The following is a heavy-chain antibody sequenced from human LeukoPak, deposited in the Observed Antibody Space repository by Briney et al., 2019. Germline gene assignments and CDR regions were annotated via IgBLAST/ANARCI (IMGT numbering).Heavy chain of an antibody. D-gene: IGHD3-22*01. CDR3: ARAHTYDYDSSGLH. CDR2: INQDGSEK. Sequence: GSLRLSCAASGFTFSYYWMTWVRQAPGKGLEWVANINQDGSEKNYVDSVKGRFTISRDNAKKSQYLQMNSLRAEDTAVYYCARAHTYDYDSSGLHWGQGTLVTVSS. J-gene: IGHJ4*02. V-gene: IGHV3-7*01. CDR1: GFTFSYYW.